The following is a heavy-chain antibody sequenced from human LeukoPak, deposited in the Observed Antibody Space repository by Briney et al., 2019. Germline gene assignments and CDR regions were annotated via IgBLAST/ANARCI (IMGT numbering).Heavy chain of an antibody. Sequence: GGSLRLSCAASGFTFSTYSMNWVRQAPGKGLEWVSGINWNGGSTGYAGSVKGRFTISRDNAKNSLYLQMNSLRAEDTALYYCAKDIGGYDSSGYYYQLGAFDIWGQGTMVTVSS. D-gene: IGHD3-22*01. CDR1: GFTFSTYS. J-gene: IGHJ3*02. CDR2: INWNGGST. V-gene: IGHV3-20*04. CDR3: AKDIGGYDSSGYYYQLGAFDI.